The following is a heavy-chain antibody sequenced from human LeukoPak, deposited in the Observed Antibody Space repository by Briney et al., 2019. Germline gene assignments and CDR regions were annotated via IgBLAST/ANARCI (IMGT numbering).Heavy chain of an antibody. CDR1: GFTFSSYA. Sequence: GGSLRLSCAASGFTFSSYAMHWVRQAPGKGLEWVAVISYDGSNKYYADSVKGRFTISRDNSKNTLHLQMNSLRAEDTAVYYCARDRGFDVVVPAALDYWGQGTLVTVSS. CDR3: ARDRGFDVVVPAALDY. D-gene: IGHD2-2*01. J-gene: IGHJ4*02. CDR2: ISYDGSNK. V-gene: IGHV3-30-3*01.